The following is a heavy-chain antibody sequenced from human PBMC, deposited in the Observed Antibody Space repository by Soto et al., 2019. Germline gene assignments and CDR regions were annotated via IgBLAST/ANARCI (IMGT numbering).Heavy chain of an antibody. D-gene: IGHD2-15*01. CDR2: IGSSGSTI. V-gene: IGHV3-11*01. CDR1: GFTFSDFF. Sequence: QVQLVESGGGLVKPGGSLRLSCAASGFTFSDFFISWIRQAPGKGLEWVSYIGSSGSTIYYADSVKGRFTISRDNAKNSLYLQMNGLGAEDTAVYYCARAISPLEYCSGASCYGYWGQGTLVPVSS. J-gene: IGHJ4*02. CDR3: ARAISPLEYCSGASCYGY.